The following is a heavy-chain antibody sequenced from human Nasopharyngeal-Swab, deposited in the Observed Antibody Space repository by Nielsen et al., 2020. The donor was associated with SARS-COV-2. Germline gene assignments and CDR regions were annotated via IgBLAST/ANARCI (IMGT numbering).Heavy chain of an antibody. D-gene: IGHD2-2*01. V-gene: IGHV3-7*01. CDR2: INQSGSGQ. J-gene: IGHJ4*02. Sequence: GGSLRLSCAASGFTFSSYRMSWVRQAPGKGLEWVAHINQSGSGQYYVDSVKGRFTISRDNAKNSLSLQMNSLRAEDTAVYYCARYCSTTSCPRGFDYWGQGTLVTVSS. CDR3: ARYCSTTSCPRGFDY. CDR1: GFTFSSYR.